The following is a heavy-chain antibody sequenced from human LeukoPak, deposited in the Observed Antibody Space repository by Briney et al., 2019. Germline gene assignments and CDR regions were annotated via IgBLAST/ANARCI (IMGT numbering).Heavy chain of an antibody. D-gene: IGHD3-16*01. CDR3: ARDGPGEHFDY. J-gene: IGHJ4*02. Sequence: GGSLRLSCAASKFTFSSYGMNWVRQAPGKGLEWVSYISSSSSTIYYADSVKGRFTISRDNAKNSLHLQMNSLRAEDTAVYYCARDGPGEHFDYWGQGTLVTVSS. V-gene: IGHV3-48*01. CDR2: ISSSSSTI. CDR1: KFTFSSYG.